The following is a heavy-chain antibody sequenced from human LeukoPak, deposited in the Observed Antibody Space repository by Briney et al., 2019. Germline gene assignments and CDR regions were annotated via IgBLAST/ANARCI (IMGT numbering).Heavy chain of an antibody. CDR3: ARSLPRVTMVRGVLPLDY. J-gene: IGHJ4*02. CDR1: GFTVSSNY. D-gene: IGHD3-10*01. V-gene: IGHV3-53*01. CDR2: LYSGGNT. Sequence: PGGSLRLSCAASGFTVSSNYVSWVRQAPGEGLEWVSVLYSGGNTYYADSVKGRFTISRDNSKNTLYLQMNSMRADDTAVYYCARSLPRVTMVRGVLPLDYWGQGTLVTVSS.